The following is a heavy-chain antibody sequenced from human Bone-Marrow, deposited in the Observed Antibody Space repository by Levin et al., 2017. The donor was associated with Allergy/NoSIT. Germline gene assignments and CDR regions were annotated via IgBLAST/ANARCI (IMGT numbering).Heavy chain of an antibody. Sequence: PSETLSLTCAVYGGSFSGYYWSWIRQPPGKGLEWIGEINHSGSTNYNPSLKSRVTISVDTSKNQFSLKLSSVTAADTAVYFCARGGLYGLNYWGQGTLVTVSS. CDR2: INHSGST. V-gene: IGHV4-34*01. CDR3: ARGGLYGLNY. D-gene: IGHD3-10*01. J-gene: IGHJ4*02. CDR1: GGSFSGYY.